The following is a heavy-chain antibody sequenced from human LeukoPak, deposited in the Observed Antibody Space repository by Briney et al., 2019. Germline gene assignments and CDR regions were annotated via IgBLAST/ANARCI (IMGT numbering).Heavy chain of an antibody. J-gene: IGHJ4*02. V-gene: IGHV3-7*01. D-gene: IGHD6-13*01. CDR3: AKDSYSKGDF. CDR1: GFTFSYHW. Sequence: PGGALTLSCAASGFTFSYHWMTWGRQAPGKGLEWVANIKNDGAVKNYVDSVKSRFTISRDNAKNSLYLQMNSLRAEDTAVYYCAKDSYSKGDFWGQGVLVTVSS. CDR2: IKNDGAVK.